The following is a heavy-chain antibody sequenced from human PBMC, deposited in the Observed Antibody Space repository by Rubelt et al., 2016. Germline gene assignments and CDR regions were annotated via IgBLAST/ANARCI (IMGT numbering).Heavy chain of an antibody. V-gene: IGHV4-59*12. CDR3: ARGADSSGYYY. CDR2: VLDSGST. J-gene: IGHJ4*02. D-gene: IGHD3-22*01. Sequence: QVQLQESGPGLVKPSETLSLNCTVSGGSISPYHWSWIRQSPGKKLEWIGFVLDSGSTKSNPSLKGRVTISVDTSKNQFTLKLGLGTAADTAVYYCARGADSSGYYYWGQGILVTVSS. CDR1: GGSISPYH.